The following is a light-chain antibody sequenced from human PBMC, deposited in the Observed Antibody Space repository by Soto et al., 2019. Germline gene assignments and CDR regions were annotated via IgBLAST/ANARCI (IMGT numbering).Light chain of an antibody. Sequence: QSVLTQPPSASGSPGQSVTISCTGTGSDVGDYNYVSWYQQHPGKAPKLLINKVTNRPSGVSYRFSGSKSGNTASLTISALLAEDEADYFCASSTSDSLYVFGTGTKVTVL. CDR2: KVT. CDR1: GSDVGDYNY. J-gene: IGLJ1*01. CDR3: ASSTSDSLYV. V-gene: IGLV2-14*01.